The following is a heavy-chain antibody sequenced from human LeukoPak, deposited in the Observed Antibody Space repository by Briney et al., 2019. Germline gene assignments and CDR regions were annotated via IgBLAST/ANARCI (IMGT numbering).Heavy chain of an antibody. J-gene: IGHJ5*02. Sequence: PSETLSLTCAVSAGSICNSYCSWARQPPVKGLEFIGYISTGGDINYNPSLRSRATMSINTSNNQLSLTLTSVTTADTAVYFCVRGPGRGYDLEPWGQGALVTVSS. CDR3: VRGPGRGYDLEP. CDR2: ISTGGDI. V-gene: IGHV4-4*07. D-gene: IGHD3-22*01. CDR1: AGSICNSY.